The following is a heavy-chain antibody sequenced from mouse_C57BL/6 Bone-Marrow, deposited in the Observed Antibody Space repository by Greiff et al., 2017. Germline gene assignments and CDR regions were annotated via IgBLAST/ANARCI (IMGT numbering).Heavy chain of an antibody. CDR1: GYAVSSSW. D-gene: IGHD3-3*01. CDR2: SYPGDGDT. CDR3: ARLRKGS. V-gene: IGHV1-82*01. J-gene: IGHJ2*01. Sequence: VKLQESGPELVKPGASVKISCKASGYAVSSSWMNWVKQRPGKGLEWIGRSYPGDGDTNYNGKFKGTATLTADKSSSTAYMQLSSLTSEDSAVYFCARLRKGSWGQGTTLTVSS.